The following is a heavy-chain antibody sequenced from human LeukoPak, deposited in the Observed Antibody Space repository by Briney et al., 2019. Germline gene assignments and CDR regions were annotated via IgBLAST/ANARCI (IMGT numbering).Heavy chain of an antibody. CDR1: GFTFSSYG. CDR2: ISYDGSNE. V-gene: IGHV3-30*19. J-gene: IGHJ4*02. D-gene: IGHD3-9*01. CDR3: ARDTGSGYPDY. Sequence: GGSLRLSCAASGFTFSSYGMHWVRQAPGKGLEWVAVISYDGSNEYYADSVKGRFTISRDNSKNTLFLQMNSLRAEDTAVYYCARDTGSGYPDYWGQGTLVTVSS.